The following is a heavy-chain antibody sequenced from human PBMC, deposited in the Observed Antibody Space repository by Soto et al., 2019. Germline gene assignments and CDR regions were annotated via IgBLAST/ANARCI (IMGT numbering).Heavy chain of an antibody. CDR1: GYTFASYG. CDR3: ARAVGYSYGFDY. D-gene: IGHD5-18*01. CDR2: ISAYNGNT. Sequence: QVQLVQSGAEVRRPGASVKVSCKASGYTFASYGISWVRQAPGQGLEWLGWISAYNGNTNYAHKLQGRVTMTTETSTTTAYMELRSLRSDDTAVYYCARAVGYSYGFDYWGQGTLVTVSS. J-gene: IGHJ4*02. V-gene: IGHV1-18*01.